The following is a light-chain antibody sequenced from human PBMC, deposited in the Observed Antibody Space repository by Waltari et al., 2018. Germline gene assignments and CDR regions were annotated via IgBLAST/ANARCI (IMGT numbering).Light chain of an antibody. Sequence: SYELTQPPSVSVSPGQRARITCSGDKLTEKYVCWYQSKSGQSPVLIIYQGKKRPSGIPERISGSNSGNIATLTISATQALDEADYFCQAWDNSGVVFGGGTKLTVL. CDR1: KLTEKY. V-gene: IGLV3-1*01. J-gene: IGLJ2*01. CDR3: QAWDNSGVV. CDR2: QGK.